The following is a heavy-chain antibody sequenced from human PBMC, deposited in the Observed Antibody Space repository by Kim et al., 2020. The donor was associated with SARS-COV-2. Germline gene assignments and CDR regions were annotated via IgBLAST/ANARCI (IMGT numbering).Heavy chain of an antibody. CDR3: ARGLAYGGYVG. CDR2: T. D-gene: IGHD5-12*01. V-gene: IGHV4-34*01. J-gene: IGHJ4*02. Sequence: TNYNPSLKSRVTMSVDTSKNQFSLKLSSVTAADTAVYYCARGLAYGGYVGWGQGTLVTVSS.